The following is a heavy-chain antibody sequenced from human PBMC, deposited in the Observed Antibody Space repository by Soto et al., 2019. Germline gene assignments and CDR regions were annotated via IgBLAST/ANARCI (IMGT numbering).Heavy chain of an antibody. CDR3: AFYYYDGSGYLKEYYFDY. CDR1: GGTFSSYA. D-gene: IGHD3-22*01. V-gene: IGHV1-69*01. CDR2: IIPIFGRA. J-gene: IGHJ4*02. Sequence: QVQLVQSGAEVKKPGSSVKVSCKASGGTFSSYAISWVRQAPGQGLEWMGGIIPIFGRANYEQKFQGRVTITADESTSTAYMELSSLRSEDTAVYYCAFYYYDGSGYLKEYYFDYWGQGSLVTVSS.